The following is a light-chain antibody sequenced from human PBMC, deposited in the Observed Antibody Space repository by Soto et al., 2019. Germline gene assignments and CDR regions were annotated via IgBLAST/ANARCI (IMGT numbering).Light chain of an antibody. CDR3: SSYTSTSTRV. CDR2: EVS. J-gene: IGLJ3*02. V-gene: IGLV2-14*01. CDR1: SSDVGGYNY. Sequence: QSALTQPASVSGSPGQSITISCTGTSSDVGGYNYGSWYQQHPGKAPKLMIYEVSNRPSEVSNRFSGSKSGNTASLTISGLQAEEEADYYCSSYTSTSTRVFGGGTKLTVL.